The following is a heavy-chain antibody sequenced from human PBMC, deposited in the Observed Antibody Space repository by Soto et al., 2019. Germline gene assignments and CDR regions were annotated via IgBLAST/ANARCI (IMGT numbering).Heavy chain of an antibody. CDR3: AKDLYLQSEMYYYYYYYMDV. CDR2: ISGSGGST. D-gene: IGHD4-4*01. Sequence: GGSLRLSCAASGFTFSSYAMSWVRQAPGKGLEWVSAISGSGGSTYYADSVKGRFTISRDNSKNTLYLQMNSLRAEDTAVYYCAKDLYLQSEMYYYYYYYMDVWGKGTTVTVSS. J-gene: IGHJ6*03. V-gene: IGHV3-23*01. CDR1: GFTFSSYA.